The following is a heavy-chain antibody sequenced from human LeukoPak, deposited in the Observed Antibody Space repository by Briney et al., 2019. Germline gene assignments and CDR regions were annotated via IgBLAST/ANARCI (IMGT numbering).Heavy chain of an antibody. D-gene: IGHD3-22*01. V-gene: IGHV3-7*01. CDR3: ARDRSDSSGPDAFDI. CDR2: IKQDGSEK. CDR1: GFTFSSYW. Sequence: GGSLRLSCAASGFTFSSYWMSWVRQAPGKGLEWVANIKQDGSEKYYVDSVKGRFTISRDNAKNSLYLQMNSLRAEDTAVYYCARDRSDSSGPDAFDIWGPGTMVTVSS. J-gene: IGHJ3*02.